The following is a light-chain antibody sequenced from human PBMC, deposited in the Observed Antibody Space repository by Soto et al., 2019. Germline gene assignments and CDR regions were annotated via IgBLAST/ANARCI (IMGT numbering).Light chain of an antibody. CDR2: EVS. Sequence: QSALTQPASVSGSPGQSTTISCTGTSSDVGSYNLVSWYQQHPGKAPKVMIYEVSKRPSGVSNRFSGSKSGNTASLTISGLQAEDEADYYCCSYAGSPTPWVFGGGTKLTVL. CDR3: CSYAGSPTPWV. J-gene: IGLJ3*02. V-gene: IGLV2-23*02. CDR1: SSDVGSYNL.